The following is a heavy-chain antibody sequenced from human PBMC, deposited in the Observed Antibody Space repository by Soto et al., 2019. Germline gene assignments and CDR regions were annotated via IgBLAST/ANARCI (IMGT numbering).Heavy chain of an antibody. Sequence: PGESLKISCKGSGYSFTNYWIGWVRQMPGKGLEWMGIIYPGDSDTRYSPSFQGQVTISADKSISTAYLQWSSLKASDTAMYYCARHQHPQISMFDPWGQGTLVTVSS. CDR1: GYSFTNYW. J-gene: IGHJ5*02. D-gene: IGHD2-2*01. V-gene: IGHV5-51*01. CDR2: IYPGDSDT. CDR3: ARHQHPQISMFDP.